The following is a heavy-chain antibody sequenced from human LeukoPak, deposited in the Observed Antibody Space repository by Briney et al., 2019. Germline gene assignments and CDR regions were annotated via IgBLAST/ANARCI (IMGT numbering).Heavy chain of an antibody. CDR2: IIPIFGTA. CDR3: ARDSYAGSGSYY. V-gene: IGHV1-69*13. D-gene: IGHD3-10*01. J-gene: IGHJ4*02. CDR1: GGTFSSYA. Sequence: SVKVSCKASGGTFSSYAISWVRQAPGQGLEWMGGIIPIFGTANYAQKFQGRVTITADESTSTAYMELSSLRSEDTAVYYCARDSYAGSGSYYWGQGTLVTVSS.